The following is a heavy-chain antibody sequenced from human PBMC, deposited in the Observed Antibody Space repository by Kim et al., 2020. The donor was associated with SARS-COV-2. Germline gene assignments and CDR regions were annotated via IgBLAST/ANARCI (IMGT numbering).Heavy chain of an antibody. CDR2: FDPYDGET. D-gene: IGHD3-16*01. CDR3: ATTPLEGVETLNWFDP. J-gene: IGHJ5*02. Sequence: ASVKVSCKVSGYTFTELSMSWVRQAPGKGLEWMGGFDPYDGETIYAQKFQGRVTMTEDTSTDTAYMELSSLRSEDTAVYYCATTPLEGVETLNWFDPWGQGTLVTVSS. V-gene: IGHV1-24*01. CDR1: GYTFTELS.